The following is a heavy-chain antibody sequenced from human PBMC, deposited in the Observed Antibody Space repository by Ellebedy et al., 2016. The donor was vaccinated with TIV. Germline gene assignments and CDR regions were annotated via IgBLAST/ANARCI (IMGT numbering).Heavy chain of an antibody. V-gene: IGHV3-23*01. CDR1: GFTFSSYA. J-gene: IGHJ6*02. D-gene: IGHD6-13*01. CDR2: ISGSGGST. Sequence: GESLKISCAASGFTFSSYAMSWVRQAPGKGLEWVSAISGSGGSTYYADSVKGRFTISRDNSKNTLYLQMNSLRAEDTAVYYCAYSSSWYDFYGMDVWGQGTTVTVSS. CDR3: AYSSSWYDFYGMDV.